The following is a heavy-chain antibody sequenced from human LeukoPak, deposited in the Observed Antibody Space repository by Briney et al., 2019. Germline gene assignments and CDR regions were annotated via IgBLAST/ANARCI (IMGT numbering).Heavy chain of an antibody. J-gene: IGHJ4*02. V-gene: IGHV2-70*04. CDR1: GFSLTTNDMR. CDR2: IDWDDDT. D-gene: IGHD5-18*01. Sequence: ESGPTLVNPTQTLTLTCTFSGFSLTTNDMRVTWIRQPPGKALEWLARIDWDDDTFYSTSLRTRLTISKDRSKNQVVLTMTNMDPVDTPTYYCARMRGYNYGYVFDSWGQGILVTVSS. CDR3: ARMRGYNYGYVFDS.